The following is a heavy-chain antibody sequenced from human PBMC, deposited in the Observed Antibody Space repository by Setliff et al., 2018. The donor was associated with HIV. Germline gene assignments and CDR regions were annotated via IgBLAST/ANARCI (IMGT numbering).Heavy chain of an antibody. V-gene: IGHV4-38-2*02. CDR3: ARDGGSSGWYFVLGYSDY. CDR2: IYHSEST. D-gene: IGHD6-19*01. J-gene: IGHJ4*02. Sequence: SETLSLTCAVSGYSISSGYYWGWIRQPPGKGLEWIGSIYHSESTYYNPSLKSRVTISIDTSKNQFSLKLNSVTAADTAMYYCARDGGSSGWYFVLGYSDYWGPGTLVTVSS. CDR1: GYSISSGYY.